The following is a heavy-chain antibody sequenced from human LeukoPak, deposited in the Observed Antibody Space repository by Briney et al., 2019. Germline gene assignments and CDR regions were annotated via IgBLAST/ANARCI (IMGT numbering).Heavy chain of an antibody. V-gene: IGHV3-30*18. CDR3: AKGGLWDY. CDR1: GFTFSSYG. D-gene: IGHD1-26*01. Sequence: GGSLRLSRAASGFTFSSYGMHWVRQAPGKGLEWVAVISYDGSNKYYADSVKGRFTISRDNSKNTLYLQMNSLRAEDTAVYYCAKGGLWDYWGQGTLVTVSS. J-gene: IGHJ4*02. CDR2: ISYDGSNK.